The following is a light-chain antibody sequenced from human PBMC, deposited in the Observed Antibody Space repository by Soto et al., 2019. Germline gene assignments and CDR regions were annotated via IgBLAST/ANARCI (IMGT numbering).Light chain of an antibody. CDR1: QTISRN. CDR2: AAY. CDR3: QQSDSIPIT. J-gene: IGKJ5*01. V-gene: IGKV1-39*01. Sequence: DIQMTQSPSSLSASVGDRVTIPCRASQTISRNLNWYQQKPGKAPKLLIYAAYSLQSGVPSRFSGSGSGTDFTLAISSLQPEDFATYYCQQSDSIPITFGQGTRLEIK.